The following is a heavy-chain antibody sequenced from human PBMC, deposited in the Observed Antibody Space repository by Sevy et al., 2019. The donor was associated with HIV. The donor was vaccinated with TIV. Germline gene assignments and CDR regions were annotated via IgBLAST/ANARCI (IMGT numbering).Heavy chain of an antibody. J-gene: IGHJ4*02. V-gene: IGHV3-48*03. CDR2: ISNTGNTI. CDR1: GFTFSSYG. D-gene: IGHD7-27*01. Sequence: GGSLRLSCAASGFTFSSYGMNWVRQAPGRGLEWISSISNTGNTIYYSDSVRGRFTVSRDNAKNSLFLHMNSLRAEDTATDDAARYLAPSATTGAHFDYWGQGTLVTVSS. CDR3: ARYLAPSATTGAHFDY.